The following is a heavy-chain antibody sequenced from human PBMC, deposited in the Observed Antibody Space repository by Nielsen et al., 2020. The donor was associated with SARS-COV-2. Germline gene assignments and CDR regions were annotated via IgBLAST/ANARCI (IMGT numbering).Heavy chain of an antibody. V-gene: IGHV3-30*03. J-gene: IGHJ6*02. CDR3: AREGACSGGSCYSWFYYYGMDV. CDR2: ISYDGSNK. D-gene: IGHD2-15*01. Sequence: GESLKISCAASGFTFSSYGMHWVRQAPGKGLEWVAVISYDGSNKYYADSVKGRFTISRDNAKNSLYLQMNSLRDEDTAVYYCAREGACSGGSCYSWFYYYGMDVWGQGTTVTVSS. CDR1: GFTFSSYG.